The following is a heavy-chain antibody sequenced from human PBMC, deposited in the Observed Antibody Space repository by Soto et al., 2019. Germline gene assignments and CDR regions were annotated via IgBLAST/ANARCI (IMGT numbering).Heavy chain of an antibody. V-gene: IGHV3-33*01. J-gene: IGHJ6*02. D-gene: IGHD4-17*01. CDR2: VWFDGGNK. Sequence: QVQLVASGGGVVQPGTSLRLSCEASGFTFSDHAMHWVRQAPGKGLEWVAVVWFDGGNKFYTDSVKGRFTISRDNSKNTLFLQMNSRRVVDTAVYYCARAPAGDYTLYHYYTMDVWGQGTAVTVSS. CDR1: GFTFSDHA. CDR3: ARAPAGDYTLYHYYTMDV.